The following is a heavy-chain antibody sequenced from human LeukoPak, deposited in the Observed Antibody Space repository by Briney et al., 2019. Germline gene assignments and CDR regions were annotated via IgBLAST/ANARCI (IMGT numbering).Heavy chain of an antibody. D-gene: IGHD4-17*01. J-gene: IGHJ3*02. CDR1: GFTFRSYA. V-gene: IGHV3-23*01. Sequence: PGGSLRLSCAASGFTFRSYAMNWDRQAPGKGLEWVSGISGSGSATYYADSVKGRFTISRDNSKNTLYLQMNSLRAEDTAVYYCAKDQYGEAFDIWGPGTMVTVSS. CDR3: AKDQYGEAFDI. CDR2: ISGSGSAT.